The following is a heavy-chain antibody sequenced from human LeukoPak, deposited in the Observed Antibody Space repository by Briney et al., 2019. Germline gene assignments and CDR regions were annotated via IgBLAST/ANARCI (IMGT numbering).Heavy chain of an antibody. Sequence: GGSLRLSCAASGFTFSSYSMNWVRQAPGKGLEWVSYISSGSDTIYYAGSVKGRFTISRDNAKNSLYLQMNSLRAEDTAVYYCARGDNWNSYYYYYMDVWGKGTTVTVSS. CDR3: ARGDNWNSYYYYYMDV. J-gene: IGHJ6*03. CDR1: GFTFSSYS. D-gene: IGHD1-7*01. CDR2: ISSGSDTI. V-gene: IGHV3-48*04.